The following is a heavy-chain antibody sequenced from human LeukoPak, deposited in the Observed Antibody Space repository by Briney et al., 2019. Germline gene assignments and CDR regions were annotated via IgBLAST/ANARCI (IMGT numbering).Heavy chain of an antibody. Sequence: GVFLRLSCAASGFTFTDFYMSWIRRAPGKGLEWVSYISISGTTIYYADSVKGRFTFSRDNAKNSLYLQMNSLRAEDTAVYYCARTGRLQYGDYVAFDYWGQGTLVTVSS. D-gene: IGHD4-17*01. CDR2: ISISGTTI. J-gene: IGHJ4*02. CDR1: GFTFTDFY. V-gene: IGHV3-11*01. CDR3: ARTGRLQYGDYVAFDY.